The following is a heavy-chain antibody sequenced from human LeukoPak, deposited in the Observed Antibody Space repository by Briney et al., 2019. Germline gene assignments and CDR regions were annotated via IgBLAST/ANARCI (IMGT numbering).Heavy chain of an antibody. CDR2: IKSKRDGGTT. V-gene: IGHV3-15*01. J-gene: IGHJ4*02. CDR3: TTDGGIGPSPIFDY. CDR1: GFTFTKAW. D-gene: IGHD6-13*01. Sequence: GGSLRLSCAASGFTFTKAWMSWVRQAPGKGLEWIGRIKSKRDGGTTDYAAPVQGRFAMSRDDSQNTVYLQMNSLKTADTAVYYCTTDGGIGPSPIFDYWGQGTLVPVSS.